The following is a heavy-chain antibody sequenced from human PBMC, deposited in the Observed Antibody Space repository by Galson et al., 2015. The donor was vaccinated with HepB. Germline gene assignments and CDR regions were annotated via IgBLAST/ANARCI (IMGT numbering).Heavy chain of an antibody. CDR1: GFTFSSYG. CDR3: AKDQGSAFGVATEWAWGYFDY. J-gene: IGHJ4*02. D-gene: IGHD3-3*01. Sequence: SLRLSCAASGFTFSSYGMHWVRQAPGKGLKWVAVISYDGSNKYYADSVKGRFTISRDNSKNTLYLQMNSLRAEDTAVYYCAKDQGSAFGVATEWAWGYFDYWGQGTLVTVSS. CDR2: ISYDGSNK. V-gene: IGHV3-30*18.